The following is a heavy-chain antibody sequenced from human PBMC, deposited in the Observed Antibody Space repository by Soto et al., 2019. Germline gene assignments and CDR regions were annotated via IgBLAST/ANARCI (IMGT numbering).Heavy chain of an antibody. D-gene: IGHD6-6*01. CDR3: ARGASIAALRSSSVSENTTFDY. J-gene: IGHJ4*02. Sequence: PSETLSLTCTVSGGSISNYYWSWIRQPPGKGLEWIGYIYYSGSTNYNSSLKSRVTISVDTSKNQFSLKLSSVTAADTAVYYCARGASIAALRSSSVSENTTFDYWGQGTLVTVSS. V-gene: IGHV4-59*12. CDR1: GGSISNYY. CDR2: IYYSGST.